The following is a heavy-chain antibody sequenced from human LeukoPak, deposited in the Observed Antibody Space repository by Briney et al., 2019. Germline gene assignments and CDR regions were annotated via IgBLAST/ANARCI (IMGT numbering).Heavy chain of an antibody. V-gene: IGHV3-15*01. CDR1: GFTFSNAW. Sequence: GGSLRLSCAASGFTFSNAWMSWVRQAPGKGLEWVGRIKSKTDGGTTDYAAPVKGRFTISRDDSKNTLYLQMNSLKTEDTAVYYCTTERIVVVITTEHAFDIWGQGTMVTVSS. D-gene: IGHD3-22*01. CDR2: IKSKTDGGTT. CDR3: TTERIVVVITTEHAFDI. J-gene: IGHJ3*02.